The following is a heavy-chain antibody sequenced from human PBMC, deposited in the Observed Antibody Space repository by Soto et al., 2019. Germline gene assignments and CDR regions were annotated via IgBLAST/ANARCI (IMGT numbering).Heavy chain of an antibody. CDR1: GYTFSSNY. CDR2: INPSGGST. CDR3: ARVPGDCSSTSCYGMGHNYGMDV. V-gene: IGHV1-46*01. J-gene: IGHJ6*02. Sequence: GASVKVSCKASGYTFSSNYMHWVRQAPGQGLEWMGIINPSGGSTSYAQKYQGRVTMTRDTSTSTVYMELSSLRSEDTAVYYCARVPGDCSSTSCYGMGHNYGMDVWGQGTTVTVSS. D-gene: IGHD2-2*01.